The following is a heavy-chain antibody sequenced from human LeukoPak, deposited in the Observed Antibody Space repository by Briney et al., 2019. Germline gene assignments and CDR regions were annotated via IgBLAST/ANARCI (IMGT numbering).Heavy chain of an antibody. Sequence: ASVKVSGTASGGTFSRYAISWVRQAPGQGLEWMGGIIPIFGTANYAQKFQGRVTITADESTSTAYMEVSSLRSEDTAVYYCARAYSGYDFFDYWGQGILVTVSS. J-gene: IGHJ4*02. CDR1: GGTFSRYA. CDR3: ARAYSGYDFFDY. CDR2: IIPIFGTA. D-gene: IGHD5-12*01. V-gene: IGHV1-69*01.